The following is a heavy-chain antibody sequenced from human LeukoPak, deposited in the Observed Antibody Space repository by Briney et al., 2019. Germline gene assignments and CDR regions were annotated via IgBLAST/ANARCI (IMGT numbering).Heavy chain of an antibody. V-gene: IGHV1-18*01. Sequence: ASVKVSCKASGYTFTSYGISWVRQAPGQGLEWMGWISASNGNTNYPQKLQGRVTMTRDTSISTAYMELSRLRSDDTAVYYCATPNWGSGGFNYWGQGTLVTVSS. CDR1: GYTFTSYG. CDR3: ATPNWGSGGFNY. D-gene: IGHD7-27*01. J-gene: IGHJ4*02. CDR2: ISASNGNT.